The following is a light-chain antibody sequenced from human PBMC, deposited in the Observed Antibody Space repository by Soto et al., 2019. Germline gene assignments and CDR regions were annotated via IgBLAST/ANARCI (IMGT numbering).Light chain of an antibody. V-gene: IGKV2-28*01. CDR2: LGS. J-gene: IGKJ2*01. CDR1: QSLLHTNGYNY. CDR3: LQALQTPRT. Sequence: DIVRTQSPLSLPVIPGEPASISCRSSQSLLHTNGYNYLDWYLQKPGQSPQLLIYLGSNRASGVPDRFSGSGSGTDFTLKISRVEAADVGVYYCLQALQTPRTFGQGTKLEIK.